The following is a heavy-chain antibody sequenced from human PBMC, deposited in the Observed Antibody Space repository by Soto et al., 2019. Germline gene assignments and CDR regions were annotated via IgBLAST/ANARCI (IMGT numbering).Heavy chain of an antibody. CDR1: GDSIRSSNYY. V-gene: IGHV4-39*02. Sequence: SETLSLTCVVSGDSIRSSNYYWGWLRQSPVKGLEWIGSIYYSGTAYYNPSLKSRVTISVDTSKNQFSLKLSSVTAADTAVYYCARDNVVVPAAMGPYYFDYWGQGTLVTVSS. CDR2: IYYSGTA. J-gene: IGHJ4*02. CDR3: ARDNVVVPAAMGPYYFDY. D-gene: IGHD2-2*01.